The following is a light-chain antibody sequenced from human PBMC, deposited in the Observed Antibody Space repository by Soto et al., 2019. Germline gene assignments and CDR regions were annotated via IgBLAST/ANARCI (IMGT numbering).Light chain of an antibody. Sequence: EIVLTQSPGTLSLSPGDGATLSCRASQSVSSSHLAWYQQRPGQAPRLLIYGASNSATGIPDRFSGSGSGTDFTLTISRLEPKDFAVYYCQQYDTSPYTFGQGTKLEIK. CDR2: GAS. CDR3: QQYDTSPYT. CDR1: QSVSSSH. V-gene: IGKV3-20*01. J-gene: IGKJ2*01.